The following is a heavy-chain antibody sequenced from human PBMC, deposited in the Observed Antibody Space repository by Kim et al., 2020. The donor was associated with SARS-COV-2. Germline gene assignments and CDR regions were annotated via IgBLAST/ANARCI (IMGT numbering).Heavy chain of an antibody. CDR3: ARGGHRYYYCSGGSCNVFDY. V-gene: IGHV4-34*01. Sequence: SETLSLTCAVYGGSFSGYYWSWIRQSPGKGLEWIGEINHSGSTNYNPSLKSRVTISVDTSKNQFSLKLSSVTAADTAVYYCARGGHRYYYCSGGSCNVFDYWGQGTLVTVSS. D-gene: IGHD2-15*01. CDR1: GGSFSGYY. CDR2: INHSGST. J-gene: IGHJ4*02.